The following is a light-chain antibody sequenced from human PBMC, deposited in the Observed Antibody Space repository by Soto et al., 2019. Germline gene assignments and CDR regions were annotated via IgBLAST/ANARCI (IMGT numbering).Light chain of an antibody. V-gene: IGKV1-5*01. CDR1: QSISTY. CDR2: HAS. Sequence: DIQMTQSPSTLSASVGDRVTITCRASQSISTYLAWYQQKPGKAPKLLIYHASNLESGVPSRFSGSGSGTEFTLTISSLQPDDFATYYCQQYNRYSYTFGQGTDWRL. J-gene: IGKJ2*01. CDR3: QQYNRYSYT.